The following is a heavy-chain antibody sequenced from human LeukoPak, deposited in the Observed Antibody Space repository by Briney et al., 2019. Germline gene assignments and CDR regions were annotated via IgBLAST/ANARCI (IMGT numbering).Heavy chain of an antibody. J-gene: IGHJ4*02. V-gene: IGHV3-21*01. D-gene: IGHD1-26*01. Sequence: PGGSLRLSCAASGFIVSDNYMTWVRQAPGKGLEWASSISSSSSYIYYADSVKGRFTISRDNAKNSLYLQMNSLRAEDTAVYYCARGIYVGATNFDYWGQGTLVTVSS. CDR1: GFIVSDNY. CDR3: ARGIYVGATNFDY. CDR2: ISSSSSYI.